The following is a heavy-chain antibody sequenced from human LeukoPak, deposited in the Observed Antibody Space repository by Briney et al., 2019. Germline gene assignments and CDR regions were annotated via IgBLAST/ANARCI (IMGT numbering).Heavy chain of an antibody. CDR1: GYTFTSYD. V-gene: IGHV1-8*01. CDR2: MNPNSGNT. CDR3: ARGAVLLWFGDHRPFDY. D-gene: IGHD3-10*01. Sequence: GASVKVSCKASGYTFTSYDINWVRQATGQGLEWMGWMNPNSGNTGYAQKFQGRVTMTRNTSISTAYMELSSLRSEDTAVYYCARGAVLLWFGDHRPFDYWGQGTLVTVSS. J-gene: IGHJ4*02.